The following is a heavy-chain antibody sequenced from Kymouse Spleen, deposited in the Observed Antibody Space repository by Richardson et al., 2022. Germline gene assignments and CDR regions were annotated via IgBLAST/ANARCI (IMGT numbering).Heavy chain of an antibody. CDR1: GFTFSGSA. J-gene: IGHJ5*02. CDR3: TSCITMVRGVDWFDP. D-gene: IGHD3-10*01. V-gene: IGHV3-73*02. CDR2: IRSKANSYAT. Sequence: EVQLVESGGGLVQPGGSLKLSCAASGFTFSGSAMHWVRQASGKGLEWVGRIRSKANSYATAYAASVKGRFTISRDDSKNTAYLQMNSLKTEDTAVYYCTSCITMVRGVDWFDPWGQGTLVTVSS.